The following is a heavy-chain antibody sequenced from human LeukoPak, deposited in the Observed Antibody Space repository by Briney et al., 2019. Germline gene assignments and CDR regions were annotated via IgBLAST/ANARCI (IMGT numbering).Heavy chain of an antibody. CDR1: GGSISSSSYY. D-gene: IGHD3-10*01. CDR2: IYYSGST. V-gene: IGHV4-39*07. CDR3: ARVLGPSYYGSGSYARYWFDP. Sequence: SETLSLTCTVSGGSISSSSYYWGWIRQPPGKGLEWIGSIYYSGSTYYNPSLKSRVTISVDTSKNQFSLKLSSVTAADTAVYYCARVLGPSYYGSGSYARYWFDPWGQGTLVTVSS. J-gene: IGHJ5*02.